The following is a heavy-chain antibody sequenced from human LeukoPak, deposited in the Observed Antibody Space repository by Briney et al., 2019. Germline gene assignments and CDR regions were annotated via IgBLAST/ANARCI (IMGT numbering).Heavy chain of an antibody. V-gene: IGHV5-51*01. J-gene: IGHJ4*02. Sequence: GESLQISCQGSGYSFNTYWIGWVRQMPGKGLEWMGIIYPGDSDTRYSPSFQGRVTISADKSISTAYLQWSSLRASDTAMYFCARFGLTSSLDYWGQGTLVTVSS. CDR3: ARFGLTSSLDY. D-gene: IGHD2-2*01. CDR2: IYPGDSDT. CDR1: GYSFNTYW.